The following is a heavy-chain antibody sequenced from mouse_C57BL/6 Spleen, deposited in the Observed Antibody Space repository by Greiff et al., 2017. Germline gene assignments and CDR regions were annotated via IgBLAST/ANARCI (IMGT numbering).Heavy chain of an antibody. CDR3: AQVTGWYFDV. Sequence: VQVVESGAELARPGASVKLSCKASGYTFPSYGISWVKQRTGPGLEWIGEIYPRSGNTYYNEKFKGKATLTADKSSSTAYMELRSQTSEDSAVYFCAQVTGWYFDVWGTGTTVTVSS. CDR1: GYTFPSYG. J-gene: IGHJ1*03. CDR2: IYPRSGNT. V-gene: IGHV1-81*01.